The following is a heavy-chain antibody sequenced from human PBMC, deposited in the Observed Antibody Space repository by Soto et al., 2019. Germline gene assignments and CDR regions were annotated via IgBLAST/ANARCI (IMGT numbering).Heavy chain of an antibody. V-gene: IGHV1-69*01. Sequence: QVQLVQSGAEVKKPGSSVKVSCMASGGTFSSYSINWVRQAPGQGLEWMGEIIPIFGTANYAQKFQGRVTITADESTSTAYMELSSLRSEDTAVYYCGRDGGRRSGGIDYWGQGTLVTVSS. CDR2: IIPIFGTA. J-gene: IGHJ4*02. CDR1: GGTFSSYS. D-gene: IGHD1-26*01. CDR3: GRDGGRRSGGIDY.